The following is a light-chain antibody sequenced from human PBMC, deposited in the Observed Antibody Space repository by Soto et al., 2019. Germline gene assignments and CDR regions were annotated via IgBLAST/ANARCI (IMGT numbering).Light chain of an antibody. CDR2: DVS. V-gene: IGLV2-11*01. J-gene: IGLJ1*01. CDR3: CPYAGSYSYV. Sequence: HSVLTQPRWVTGYTGESVTISYNGTSSDVGGYNYVSWYQEQPGKAPKLMIYDVSKRPSGVPDRFSGSKSGNTASLTISGLQAEDEADYYCCPYAGSYSYVFGTGTTVTVL. CDR1: SSDVGGYNY.